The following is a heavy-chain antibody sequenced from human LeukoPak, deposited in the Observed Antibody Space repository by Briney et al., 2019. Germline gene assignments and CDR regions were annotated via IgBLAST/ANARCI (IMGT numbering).Heavy chain of an antibody. CDR1: GFTFSSYA. CDR3: AKERDVWGSYRRNYFDY. J-gene: IGHJ4*02. D-gene: IGHD3-16*02. V-gene: IGHV3-23*01. CDR2: ISGSGGST. Sequence: GGSLRLSCAASGFTFSSYAMSWVRQAPGKGLEWVSAISGSGGSTYYADSVKGRFTISRDNSKNTLYLQMNSLRAEDTAVYYCAKERDVWGSYRRNYFDYWGQGTLVTVSS.